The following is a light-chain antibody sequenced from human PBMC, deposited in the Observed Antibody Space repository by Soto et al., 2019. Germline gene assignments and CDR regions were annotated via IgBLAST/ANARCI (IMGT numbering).Light chain of an antibody. V-gene: IGKV1-27*01. J-gene: IGKJ1*01. CDR1: QHIKNF. CDR3: QKYDRAPAM. Sequence: DIQLTQSPSSLSASLGDRVTITCRASQHIKNFLAWYQQRPGKVPDLLIYAASTLRSGIPSRFSGNASGTDFSCTSPSLQPVDVATYYCQKYDRAPAMLGQGTKVDIK. CDR2: AAS.